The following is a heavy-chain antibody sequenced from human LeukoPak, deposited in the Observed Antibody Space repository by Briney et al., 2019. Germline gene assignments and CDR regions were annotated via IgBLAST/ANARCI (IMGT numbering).Heavy chain of an antibody. CDR2: IYHSGST. CDR1: GVSISSAGYS. Sequence: SETLSLTCAVSGVSISSAGYSWSWIRQPPGKGLEWIGYIYHSGSTYHNSSLKSRVTISVDRSKNQFSLKLTSVTAADTAVYYCARLGRYDYFIDYWGQGTLVTVSS. J-gene: IGHJ4*02. CDR3: ARLGRYDYFIDY. D-gene: IGHD3-16*01. V-gene: IGHV4-30-2*01.